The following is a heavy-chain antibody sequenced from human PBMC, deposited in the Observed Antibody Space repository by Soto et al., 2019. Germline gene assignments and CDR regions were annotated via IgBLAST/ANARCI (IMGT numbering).Heavy chain of an antibody. CDR2: LAYDGSQK. V-gene: IGHV3-30*03. CDR3: AIVRVMDSPLDH. Sequence: QVHLVESGGGVVQPGTTLTLTCTASGFTFRSSGMHWVRQAPGKGLEWLAFLAYDGSQKFYADSVKGLFSISRDNTKNTLYLQMSTLTAEDTAIYHGAIVRVMDSPLDHRGPGNLVTVSS. CDR1: GFTFRSSG. D-gene: IGHD2-21*01. J-gene: IGHJ4*02.